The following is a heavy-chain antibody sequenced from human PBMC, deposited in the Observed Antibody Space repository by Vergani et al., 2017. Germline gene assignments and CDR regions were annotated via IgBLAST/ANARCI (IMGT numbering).Heavy chain of an antibody. J-gene: IGHJ6*03. D-gene: IGHD3-10*01. Sequence: QVQLAESGGGRVQPGRSLRLSCAASGFSFSSHAIHWVRQAPGKGLEWVAVISNDGSKKYYSDSVKGRFTIPRDNSKNTLDLQMNSLRTQDTAVYYCAKECSVTSGSLQYNFYMDVWGKGTTVTVS. CDR2: ISNDGSKK. V-gene: IGHV3-30*18. CDR1: GFSFSSHA. CDR3: AKECSVTSGSLQYNFYMDV.